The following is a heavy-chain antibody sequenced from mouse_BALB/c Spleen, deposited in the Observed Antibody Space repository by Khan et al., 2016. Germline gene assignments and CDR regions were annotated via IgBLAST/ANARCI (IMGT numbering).Heavy chain of an antibody. CDR2: IFPGNGNT. CDR1: GYTFTNYY. V-gene: IGHV1S56*01. CDR3: ARDYRYSWFVY. J-gene: IGHJ3*01. D-gene: IGHD2-14*01. Sequence: QVQLQQSGPELVKPGTSVRISCKAAGYTFTNYYIHWLKQGPGQGLEWIGWIFPGNGNTKFNEKFKGKATLTVDKSSTTVYMNLSSLTSEDSAVXCCARDYRYSWFVYWGQGTLVTVSA.